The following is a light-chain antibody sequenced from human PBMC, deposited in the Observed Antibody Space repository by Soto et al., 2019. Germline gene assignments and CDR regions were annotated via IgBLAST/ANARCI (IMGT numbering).Light chain of an antibody. J-gene: IGKJ1*01. CDR3: QQYGSSGT. CDR2: GAS. Sequence: EIVMTQSPATLSVSPGDRATLSCRASQSISDRSAWYQQKPGQAPRLLMFGASTRATGVPARFSGSGSGTEFTLTITSLQSEDSAVYYCQQYGSSGTFGQGTKVEIK. V-gene: IGKV3-15*01. CDR1: QSISDR.